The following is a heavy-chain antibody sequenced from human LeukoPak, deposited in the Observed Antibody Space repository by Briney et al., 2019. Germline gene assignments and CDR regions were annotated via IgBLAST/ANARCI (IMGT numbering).Heavy chain of an antibody. Sequence: ASVKVSCKASGYTFTGYYMHWVRQAPGQGLEWMGWINPNSGGTNYAQKFQGRVTMTRDTSISTAYMELSRPRSDDTAVYYCARDLRSAAAATNGYYYYYMDVWGKGTTVTVSS. CDR3: ARDLRSAAAATNGYYYYYMDV. CDR2: INPNSGGT. J-gene: IGHJ6*03. D-gene: IGHD6-13*01. V-gene: IGHV1-2*02. CDR1: GYTFTGYY.